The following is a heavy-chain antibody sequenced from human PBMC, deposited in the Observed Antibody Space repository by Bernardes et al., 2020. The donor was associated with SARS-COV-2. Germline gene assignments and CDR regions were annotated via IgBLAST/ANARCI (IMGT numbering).Heavy chain of an antibody. CDR1: GFTFSSYG. J-gene: IGHJ4*02. V-gene: IGHV3-23*01. CDR3: ANQMGNGGV. D-gene: IGHD3-16*01. Sequence: GGSLRLSCAASGFTFSSYGMSWVRQAPGKGLEWVSSIKNTVENTHYADSGQGRFTIFTDNSMNTLYPQMHNLRVEDTAIYYCANQMGNGGVWGQGVQVTVAS. CDR2: IKNTVENT.